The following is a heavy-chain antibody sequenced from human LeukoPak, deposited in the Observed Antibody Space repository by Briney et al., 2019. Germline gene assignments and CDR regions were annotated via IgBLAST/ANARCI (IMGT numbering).Heavy chain of an antibody. CDR3: ARGKLIAATGVYYYYYMDV. Sequence: SETLSLTCTGSGGSISSHYWSWIRQPPGKGLEWIGYIYYSGSTNYNPSLKSRVTISVDTSKNQFSLKLSSVTAADTAVYYCARGKLIAATGVYYYYYMDVWGKGTTVTVSS. CDR1: GGSISSHY. J-gene: IGHJ6*03. V-gene: IGHV4-59*11. CDR2: IYYSGST. D-gene: IGHD6-6*01.